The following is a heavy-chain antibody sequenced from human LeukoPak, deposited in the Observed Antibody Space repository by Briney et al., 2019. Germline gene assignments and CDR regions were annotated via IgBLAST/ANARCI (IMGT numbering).Heavy chain of an antibody. CDR3: TTDTFGARDS. CDR1: GHTFSRYW. Sequence: GGSLRLSCAASGHTFSRYWMHWVRQGPGKGLVWVSRINEDGSSTSYAESVRGRFTISRDNAKNTLYLQMNSLRAEDAAVYYCTTDTFGARDSWGQGTLVAVSS. CDR2: INEDGSST. J-gene: IGHJ4*02. D-gene: IGHD3-10*01. V-gene: IGHV3-74*01.